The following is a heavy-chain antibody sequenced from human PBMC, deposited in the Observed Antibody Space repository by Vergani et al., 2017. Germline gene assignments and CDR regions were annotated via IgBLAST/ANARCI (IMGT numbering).Heavy chain of an antibody. CDR2: IYVDGST. V-gene: IGHV4-61*02. Sequence: QVQLLESGPGLVKPSQTLSLNCSVSGESITRHSYYWTWIRQPAGEPLEWVGHIYVDGSTNYNPSLKSRVSISLDTSKNPLSLRLTSVIAADTAVFYCLRGRYSGSSSPYYDLWGHGTLVRVSS. J-gene: IGHJ4*01. CDR3: LRGRYSGSSSPYYDL. CDR1: GESITRHSYY. D-gene: IGHD1-26*01.